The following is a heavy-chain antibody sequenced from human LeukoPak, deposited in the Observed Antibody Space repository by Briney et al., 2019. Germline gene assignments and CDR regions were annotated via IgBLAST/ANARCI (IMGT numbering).Heavy chain of an antibody. Sequence: GGSLRLSCAASGFTFSTYALNWVRQAPGKGLEWVSTISGSGGSTYYADSVKGRFTISRDNSKNTLYLQMNSLRAEDTAVYYCAKAGDIVLMVYARVGYYFDYWGQGTLVTVSS. CDR2: ISGSGGST. CDR3: AKAGDIVLMVYARVGYYFDY. CDR1: GFTFSTYA. J-gene: IGHJ4*02. V-gene: IGHV3-23*01. D-gene: IGHD2-8*01.